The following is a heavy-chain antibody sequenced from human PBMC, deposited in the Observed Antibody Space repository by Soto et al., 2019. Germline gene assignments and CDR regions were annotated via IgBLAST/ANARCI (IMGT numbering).Heavy chain of an antibody. Sequence: QVQLVESGGGVVQPGRSLRLSCAASGFTFSSSGLHWVRQAPGKGLEWVAVISYDGTNKYYADSGKGRFTISRDNSKDTLYFQMNSLRAEDTAVYYFAKGGRGGYDYIDYWGQGTVVTVSS. V-gene: IGHV3-30*18. CDR3: AKGGRGGYDYIDY. J-gene: IGHJ4*02. D-gene: IGHD5-12*01. CDR2: ISYDGTNK. CDR1: GFTFSSSG.